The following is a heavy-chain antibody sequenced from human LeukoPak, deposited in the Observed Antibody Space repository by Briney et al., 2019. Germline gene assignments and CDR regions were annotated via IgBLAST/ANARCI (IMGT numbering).Heavy chain of an antibody. CDR3: ARVAYYYGSGSYYMNDY. CDR1: GYTFTGYY. Sequence: ASVKVPCKASGYTFTGYYMHWVRQAPGQGLEWMGRINPNSGGTNYAQKFQGRVTMTRDTSISTAYMELSRLRSDDTAVYYCARVAYYYGSGSYYMNDYWGQGTLVTVSS. V-gene: IGHV1-2*06. CDR2: INPNSGGT. J-gene: IGHJ4*02. D-gene: IGHD3-10*01.